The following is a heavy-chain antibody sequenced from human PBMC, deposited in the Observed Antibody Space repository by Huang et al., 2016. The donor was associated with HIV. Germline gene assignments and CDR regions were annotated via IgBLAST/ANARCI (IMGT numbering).Heavy chain of an antibody. CDR2: IYSDDST. CDR1: GFTVISND. CDR3: AAQWELRGGVDF. V-gene: IGHV3-53*01. J-gene: IGHJ4*02. Sequence: EVQLVESGGGLIQPGGSLRLSWAASGFTVISNDMRWVSQAPGKGLEWVSVIYSDDSTYFADSVKGRFTISRDNSKNTLYLQMNSLRAEDTAVYYCAAQWELRGGVDFWGQGTLVTVSS. D-gene: IGHD1-26*01.